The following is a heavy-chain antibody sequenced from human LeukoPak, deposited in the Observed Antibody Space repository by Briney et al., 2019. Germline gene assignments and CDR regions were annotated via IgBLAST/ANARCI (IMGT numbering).Heavy chain of an antibody. J-gene: IGHJ4*02. CDR1: GYTFTSYD. D-gene: IGHD6-13*01. CDR3: ARGRRAAAGTDY. V-gene: IGHV1-8*03. CDR2: VNPNSGNT. Sequence: ASVKVSCKASGYTFTSYDINWVRQATGQGLEWMGWVNPNSGNTGYAQKFQGRVTITRNTSISTAYMELSSLRSEDTAVYYCARGRRAAAGTDYWGQGTLVTVSS.